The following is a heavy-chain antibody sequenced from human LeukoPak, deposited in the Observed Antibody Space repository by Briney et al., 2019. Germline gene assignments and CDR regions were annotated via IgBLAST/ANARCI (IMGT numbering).Heavy chain of an antibody. Sequence: SETLSLTCAVYGESFSGYYWTWIRQSPGKGLEWIGEISHSGSTNYNPSLKSRVTISVDTSKNQFSLKLSSVAAADTAVYYCARLADYYYYYYMDVWGKGTTVTVSS. J-gene: IGHJ6*03. V-gene: IGHV4-34*01. CDR2: ISHSGST. CDR3: ARLADYYYYYYMDV. CDR1: GESFSGYY. D-gene: IGHD2-21*01.